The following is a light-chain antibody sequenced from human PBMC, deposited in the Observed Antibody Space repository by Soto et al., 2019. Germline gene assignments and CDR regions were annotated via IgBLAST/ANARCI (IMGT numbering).Light chain of an antibody. CDR2: DVS. CDR3: SSYTSSSTLYV. Sequence: QSALTQPASMSGSPGQSITISCTGTSSDVGGYNYVSWYQQHPGKAPKLMIYDVSNRPSGVSNRFSGSKSGNTASLTISGLQAEDEADYYCSSYTSSSTLYVFGIGTKVTVL. J-gene: IGLJ1*01. CDR1: SSDVGGYNY. V-gene: IGLV2-14*01.